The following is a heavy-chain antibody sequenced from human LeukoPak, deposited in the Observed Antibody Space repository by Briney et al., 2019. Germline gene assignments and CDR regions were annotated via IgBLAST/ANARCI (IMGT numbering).Heavy chain of an antibody. CDR3: ARLRADAGSGHNWFDP. V-gene: IGHV1-69*04. Sequence: SXKXSXXTXXSXGIGXVRXXPGQGLEWMGRIIPIVNRANSAQRFQGRVTITADTSTNTVYMELSSLRSDDTAVYYCARLRADAGSGHNWFDPWGQGTLVTVSS. J-gene: IGHJ5*02. D-gene: IGHD1-26*01. CDR2: IIPIVNRA. CDR1: XXTXXSXG.